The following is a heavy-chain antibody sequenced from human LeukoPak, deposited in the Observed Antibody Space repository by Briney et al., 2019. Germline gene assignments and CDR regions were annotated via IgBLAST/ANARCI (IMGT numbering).Heavy chain of an antibody. D-gene: IGHD3-10*01. CDR1: GFTFGSYA. Sequence: GGSLRLSCAASGFTFGSYAMSWVRQAPGKGLEWVSAISGSGGSTYYADSVKGRFTISRDNSKNTLYLQMNSLRAEDTAVYYCAKGLRITMVRGVIMNSDYWGQGALVTVSS. V-gene: IGHV3-23*01. J-gene: IGHJ4*02. CDR2: ISGSGGST. CDR3: AKGLRITMVRGVIMNSDY.